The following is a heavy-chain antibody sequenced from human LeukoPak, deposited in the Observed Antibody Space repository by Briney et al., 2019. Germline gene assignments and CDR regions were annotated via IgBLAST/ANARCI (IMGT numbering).Heavy chain of an antibody. CDR2: SGST. CDR1: GYSISSGYY. V-gene: IGHV4-38-2*02. J-gene: IGHJ6*03. CDR3: ARVTPPILPGPGKGGYYMDV. Sequence: PSETLSLTCTVSGYSISSGYYWGWIRQPPGKGLEWIGSGSTYYNPSLKSRVTISVDTSKNQFSLKLSSVTAADTAVYYCARVTPPILPGPGKGGYYMDVWGKGTTVTVSS. D-gene: IGHD3-10*01.